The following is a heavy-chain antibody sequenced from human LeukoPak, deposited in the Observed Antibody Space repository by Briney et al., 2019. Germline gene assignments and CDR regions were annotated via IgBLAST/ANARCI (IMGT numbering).Heavy chain of an antibody. D-gene: IGHD6-6*01. J-gene: IGHJ3*02. Sequence: SETLSLTCAVYGGSFSGYFWNWIRQPPGKGLEWIGEINHSGSTNYNPSLKSRVTISVDTSKNQFSLKLSSVTAADTAVYYCARDSSSYGGYAFDIWGQGTMVTVSS. CDR1: GGSFSGYF. CDR3: ARDSSSYGGYAFDI. CDR2: INHSGST. V-gene: IGHV4-34*01.